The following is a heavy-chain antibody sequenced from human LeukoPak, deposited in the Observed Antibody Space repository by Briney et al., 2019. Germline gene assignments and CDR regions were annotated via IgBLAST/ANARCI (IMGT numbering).Heavy chain of an antibody. J-gene: IGHJ5*02. CDR1: GFTFSSYE. CDR2: ISSSGSTI. Sequence: PGGSLGLSCAASGFTFSSYEMNWVRQAPGKGLEWVSYISSSGSTIYYADSVKGRFTISRDNAKNSLYLQMNSLRAEDTAVYYCARGGGKAYYDFWSGYYPTNWFDPWGQGTLVTVSS. V-gene: IGHV3-48*03. D-gene: IGHD3-3*01. CDR3: ARGGGKAYYDFWSGYYPTNWFDP.